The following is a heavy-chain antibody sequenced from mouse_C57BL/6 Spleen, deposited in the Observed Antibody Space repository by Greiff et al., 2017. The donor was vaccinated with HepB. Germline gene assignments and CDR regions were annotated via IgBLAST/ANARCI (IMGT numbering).Heavy chain of an antibody. V-gene: IGHV1-15*01. D-gene: IGHD1-1*01. J-gene: IGHJ2*01. CDR3: TRTYDYYGSSYGY. Sequence: VKLQESGAELVRPGASVTLSCKASGYTFTDYEMHWVKQTPVHGLEWIGAIDPETGGTAYNQKFKGKAILTADKSSSTAYMELRSLTSEDSAVYYCTRTYDYYGSSYGYWGQGTTLTVSS. CDR1: GYTFTDYE. CDR2: IDPETGGT.